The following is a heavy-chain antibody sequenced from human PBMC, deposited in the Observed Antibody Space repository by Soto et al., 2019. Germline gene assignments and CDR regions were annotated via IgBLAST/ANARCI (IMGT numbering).Heavy chain of an antibody. CDR1: GFTFSDFY. CDR3: AREGGDYYESSGSHGPFDN. V-gene: IGHV3-11*01. Sequence: RLSCAASGFTFSDFYMSWIRQAPGKGLEWVSLISSGGSTYYADSVKGRFTISRDNAKNSLYLQMTSLRAEDTAVYYCAREGGDYYESSGSHGPFDNWGQGTLVTVSS. CDR2: ISSGGST. D-gene: IGHD3-22*01. J-gene: IGHJ4*02.